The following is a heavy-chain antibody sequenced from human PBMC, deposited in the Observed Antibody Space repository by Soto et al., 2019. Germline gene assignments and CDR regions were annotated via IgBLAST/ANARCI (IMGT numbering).Heavy chain of an antibody. CDR3: AKLVRDDVRRWELDH. D-gene: IGHD1-26*01. J-gene: IGHJ4*02. Sequence: AETLSLTCTVSGDSITASYSNWAWIRQPPGNGLEWIGTFYYIGTTSQNPPLRSRITISGDTSRNQFSLNLRSVTAADSGVYYCAKLVRDDVRRWELDHWGQGTMIT. CDR1: GDSITASYSN. V-gene: IGHV4-39*01. CDR2: FYYIGTT.